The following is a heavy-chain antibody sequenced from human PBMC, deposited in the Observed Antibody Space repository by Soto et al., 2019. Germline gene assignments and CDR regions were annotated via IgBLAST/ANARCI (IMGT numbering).Heavy chain of an antibody. J-gene: IGHJ6*02. D-gene: IGHD2-2*01. V-gene: IGHV1-69*13. CDR2: IIPIFGTA. CDR1: GGTFSIYA. Sequence: SVKVSCKASGGTFSIYAISWVRQAPGQGLEWMGGIIPIFGTANYAQKFQGRVTITADESTSTAYMELSSLRSEDTAVYYCARDLSPIVVVPAAIRYYYYGMDVWGQGTTVTSP. CDR3: ARDLSPIVVVPAAIRYYYYGMDV.